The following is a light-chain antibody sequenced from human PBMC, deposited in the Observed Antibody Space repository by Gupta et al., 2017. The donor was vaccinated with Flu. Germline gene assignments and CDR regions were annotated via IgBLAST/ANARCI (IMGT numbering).Light chain of an antibody. CDR3: QEYNSYWA. J-gene: IGKJ1*01. Sequence: VGDRVTITCRASQSISGWLSWYQQKPGKAPKLLIYKASTLESGVPSRFSGSGFGTEFTLTISRLQPDDFATYYCQEYNSYWAFGQGTKVEIK. CDR1: QSISGW. CDR2: KAS. V-gene: IGKV1-5*03.